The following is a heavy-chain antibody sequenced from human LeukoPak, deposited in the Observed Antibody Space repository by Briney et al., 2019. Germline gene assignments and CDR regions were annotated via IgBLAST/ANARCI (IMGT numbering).Heavy chain of an antibody. V-gene: IGHV4-39*01. D-gene: IGHD6-6*01. J-gene: IGHJ6*02. Sequence: SETLSLTCTVSGGSISSGSYYWGWIRQPPGKGLEWIGSIYYSGSTYYNPSLKSRVTISVDTSKNQFSLKLSSVTAADTAVYYCARWGIAARPKHHYCYGMDVWGQGTTVTVSS. CDR2: IYYSGST. CDR3: ARWGIAARPKHHYCYGMDV. CDR1: GGSISSGSYY.